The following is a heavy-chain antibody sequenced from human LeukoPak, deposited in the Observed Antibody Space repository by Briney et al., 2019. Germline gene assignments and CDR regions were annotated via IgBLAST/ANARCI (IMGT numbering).Heavy chain of an antibody. D-gene: IGHD2-2*02. CDR3: AKDTPGYCSSTSCYSWFDP. Sequence: GGSLRLSCAASGFTFSSYGMHWVRQAPGKGLEWVAFIRYDGSNKYYADSVKGRFTISRDNSKNTLYLQMNSLRAEDTAVYYCAKDTPGYCSSTSCYSWFDPWGQGTLVTVSS. CDR2: IRYDGSNK. J-gene: IGHJ5*02. V-gene: IGHV3-30*02. CDR1: GFTFSSYG.